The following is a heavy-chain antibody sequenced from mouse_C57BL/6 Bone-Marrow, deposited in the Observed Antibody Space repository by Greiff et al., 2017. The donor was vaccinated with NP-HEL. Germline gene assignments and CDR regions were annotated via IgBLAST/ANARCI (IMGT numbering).Heavy chain of an antibody. Sequence: QVQLQQPGAELVRPGSSVKLSCKASGYTFTSYWMHWVKQRPIQGLEWIGNIDPSDSETHYNQKFKDKATLTVDKSSSTAYMQLSSLTSEDSAVYYCARRHYGSSSYLDYWGQGTTLTVSS. D-gene: IGHD1-1*01. CDR1: GYTFTSYW. J-gene: IGHJ2*01. V-gene: IGHV1-52*01. CDR2: IDPSDSET. CDR3: ARRHYGSSSYLDY.